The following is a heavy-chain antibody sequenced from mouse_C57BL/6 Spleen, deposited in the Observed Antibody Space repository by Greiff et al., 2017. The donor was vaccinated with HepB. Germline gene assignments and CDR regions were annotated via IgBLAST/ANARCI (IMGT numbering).Heavy chain of an antibody. Sequence: EVQLVESGEGLVKPGGSLKLSCAASGFTFSSYAMSWVRQTPEKRLEWVAYISSGGDYIYYADTVKGRFTISRDNARNTLYLQMSSLKSEDTAMYYCTRDGWLLRGYYAMDYWGQGTSVTVSS. D-gene: IGHD2-3*01. CDR1: GFTFSSYA. CDR2: ISSGGDYI. V-gene: IGHV5-9-1*02. J-gene: IGHJ4*01. CDR3: TRDGWLLRGYYAMDY.